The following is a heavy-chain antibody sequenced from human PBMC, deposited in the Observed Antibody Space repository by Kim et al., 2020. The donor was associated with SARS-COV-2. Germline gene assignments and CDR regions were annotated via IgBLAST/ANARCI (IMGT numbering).Heavy chain of an antibody. CDR3: VRGVDVGADY. Sequence: GGSLRLSCAASGFIISSYNMNWVRQAPGKGLEWVSKISGRTSTIYYADSVKGRFTISRDNAKNSLYLQMNSLRDEGTAVYYCVRGVDVGADYWGQGTLVTVSS. CDR2: ISGRTSTI. CDR1: GFIISSYN. D-gene: IGHD2-21*01. V-gene: IGHV3-48*02. J-gene: IGHJ4*02.